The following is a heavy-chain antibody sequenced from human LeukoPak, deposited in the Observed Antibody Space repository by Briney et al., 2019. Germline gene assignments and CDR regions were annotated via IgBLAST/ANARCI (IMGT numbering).Heavy chain of an antibody. CDR1: GGTFSSYA. CDR2: IIPIFGTA. CDR3: ARDLGGYSSSWYGVGYYMDV. V-gene: IGHV1-69*05. D-gene: IGHD6-13*01. Sequence: SVKVSCKASGGTFSSYAISWVRQAPGQGLEWMGGIIPIFGTASYAQKFQGRVTITTDESTSTAYMELSSLRSEDTAVYYCARDLGGYSSSWYGVGYYMDVWGKGTAVTVSS. J-gene: IGHJ6*03.